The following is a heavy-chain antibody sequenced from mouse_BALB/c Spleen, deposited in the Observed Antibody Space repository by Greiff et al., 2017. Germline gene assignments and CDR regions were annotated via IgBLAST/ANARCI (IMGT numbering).Heavy chain of an antibody. CDR1: GFTFTDYY. J-gene: IGHJ2*01. CDR3: ARDTPNYYGSSYFDY. V-gene: IGHV7-3*02. Sequence: DVKLVESGGGLVQPGGSLRLSCATSGFTFTDYYMSWVRQPPGKALEWLGFIRNKANGYTTEYSASVKGRFTISRDNSQSILYLQMNTLRAEDSATYYCARDTPNYYGSSYFDYWGQGTTLTVSS. D-gene: IGHD1-1*01. CDR2: IRNKANGYTT.